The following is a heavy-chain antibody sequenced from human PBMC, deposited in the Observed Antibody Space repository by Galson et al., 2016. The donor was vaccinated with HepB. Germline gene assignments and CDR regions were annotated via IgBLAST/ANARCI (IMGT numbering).Heavy chain of an antibody. CDR1: GYTFINYG. V-gene: IGHV1-18*01. J-gene: IGHJ4*02. CDR3: AAAVAGNFDY. Sequence: SVKVSCKASGYTFINYGISWVRQAPGQGLEWIGWIGPYNGNTHSAQKFRDRVDMTKDTSTNTAYMELRSLRSDDTAVYYCAAAVAGNFDYWGQGTLVTVSS. D-gene: IGHD6-19*01. CDR2: IGPYNGNT.